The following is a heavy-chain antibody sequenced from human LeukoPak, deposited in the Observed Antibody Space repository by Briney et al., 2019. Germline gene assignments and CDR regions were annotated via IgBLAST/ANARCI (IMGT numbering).Heavy chain of an antibody. CDR3: ARDGTPYYYGSGSQMWFDP. J-gene: IGHJ5*02. CDR1: GYTFTSYG. Sequence: SVKVSCKASGYTFTSYGISWVRQAPGQGLDWMGLISAYNGNTNYAQKLQGRVTMTTDTSTSTAYMELRSLRSDDTAVYYCARDGTPYYYGSGSQMWFDPWGQGTLVTVSS. CDR2: ISAYNGNT. D-gene: IGHD3-10*01. V-gene: IGHV1-18*01.